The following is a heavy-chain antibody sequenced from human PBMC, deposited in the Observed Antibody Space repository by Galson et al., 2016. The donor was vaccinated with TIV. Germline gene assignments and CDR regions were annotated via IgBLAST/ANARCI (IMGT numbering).Heavy chain of an antibody. CDR2: IRSKPYGGTT. CDR3: TRDREGITMLRGSDQGY. D-gene: IGHD3-10*01. CDR1: GFIIGDYA. J-gene: IGHJ4*02. Sequence: SLRLSCATSGFIIGDYAMSWVRQAPGKGLEWVGFIRSKPYGGTTEYAASVKGRFIISRDDSKSIAYLQMNSLKTEDTAVYYCTRDREGITMLRGSDQGYWGQGTLVTVSS. V-gene: IGHV3-49*04.